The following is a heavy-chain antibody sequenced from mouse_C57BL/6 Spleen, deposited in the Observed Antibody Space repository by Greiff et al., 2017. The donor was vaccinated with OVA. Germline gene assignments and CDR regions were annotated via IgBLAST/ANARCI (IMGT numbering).Heavy chain of an antibody. CDR1: GYAFRSSW. J-gene: IGHJ2*01. D-gene: IGHD1-1*01. CDR3: AREWDCCGSCFDY. Sequence: QVQLPQSGPELVKPGASVKISCKASGYAFRSSWVNRVRQMTGKGLDWIGRIYPGDGVTNYPGTFKGKATLTADKSSSTAYLQLSSLTSADSAVYFCAREWDCCGSCFDYWGQVATLTVPS. CDR2: IYPGDGVT. V-gene: IGHV1-82*01.